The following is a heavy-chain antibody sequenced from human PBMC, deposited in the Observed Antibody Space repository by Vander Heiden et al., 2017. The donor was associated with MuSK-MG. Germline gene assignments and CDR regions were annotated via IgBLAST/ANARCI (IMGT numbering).Heavy chain of an antibody. CDR1: GFPFSSYD. J-gene: IGHJ2*01. D-gene: IGHD6-19*01. CDR3: ARGAVAGYWYFDL. Sequence: EVQLVESGGGLVQPGGSLRLSCAASGFPFSSYDMHWVSQATGKGLEWVSAIGTAGDPYYPGSVKGRFTISRENAKNSLYLQMNSLRAGDTAVYYCARGAVAGYWYFDLWGRGTLVTVSS. CDR2: IGTAGDP. V-gene: IGHV3-13*05.